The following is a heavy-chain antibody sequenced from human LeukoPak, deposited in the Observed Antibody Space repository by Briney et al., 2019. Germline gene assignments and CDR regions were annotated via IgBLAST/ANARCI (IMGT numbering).Heavy chain of an antibody. V-gene: IGHV3-7*01. CDR3: ARDGAAMVYDYYYYMDV. CDR2: IKQDGSEK. D-gene: IGHD5-18*01. Sequence: GGSLRLSCVASGFTFSNYWMNWVRQAPGKGLEWVANIKQDGSEKYYVDSVKGRFTISRDIAKNSLYLQMNSLRAEDTAVYYCARDGAAMVYDYYYYMDVWGKGTTVTVSS. CDR1: GFTFSNYW. J-gene: IGHJ6*03.